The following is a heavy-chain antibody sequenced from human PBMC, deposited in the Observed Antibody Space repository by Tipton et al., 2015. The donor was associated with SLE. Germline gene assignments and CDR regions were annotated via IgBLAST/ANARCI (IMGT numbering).Heavy chain of an antibody. CDR1: GGSISSSSYY. D-gene: IGHD5-24*01. CDR3: AGRLEMATIDY. J-gene: IGHJ4*02. Sequence: TLSLTCTVSGGSISSSSYYWGWVRHPPGKGLEWLGSFYYSGSTYYNPSLKSRVTISEDTSKNQFSLNLRSVTAADTAVYYCAGRLEMATIDYWGQGTLVTVSS. CDR2: FYYSGST. V-gene: IGHV4-39*01.